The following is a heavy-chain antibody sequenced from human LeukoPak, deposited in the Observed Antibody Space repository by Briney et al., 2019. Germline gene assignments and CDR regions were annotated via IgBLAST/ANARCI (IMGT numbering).Heavy chain of an antibody. J-gene: IGHJ4*02. Sequence: PGGSLRLSCAASGFTFSNYAMHWVRQAPGKGLEYVSTISSNGGNTYYGNSAKGRFTISRDNSKNTLYLQMGSLRPEDMAVYYCARRSSSWYAFDYWGQGTLVTVSS. D-gene: IGHD6-13*01. CDR3: ARRSSSWYAFDY. V-gene: IGHV3-64*01. CDR2: ISSNGGNT. CDR1: GFTFSNYA.